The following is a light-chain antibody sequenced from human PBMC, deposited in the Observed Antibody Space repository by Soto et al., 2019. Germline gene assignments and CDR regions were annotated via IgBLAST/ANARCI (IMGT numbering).Light chain of an antibody. J-gene: IGKJ2*01. Sequence: EIVMTQSPATLSVSPGERATLSCRASQSVSSNLAWYQQKPGPPPRILIYGASIRATGIPARFSGSGSGSEFTLTISSLQSEDFAVYYCQQYNNWPPYTFGQGTKLEIK. V-gene: IGKV3D-15*01. CDR3: QQYNNWPPYT. CDR2: GAS. CDR1: QSVSSN.